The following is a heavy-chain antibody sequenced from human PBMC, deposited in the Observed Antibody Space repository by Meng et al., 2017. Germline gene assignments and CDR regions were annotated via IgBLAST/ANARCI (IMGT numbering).Heavy chain of an antibody. CDR2: INPKSGDT. CDR3: ARDEDISAAGKLFGDY. D-gene: IGHD6-13*01. Sequence: RGESGAEVKKPGASVKVSCKASGYTFTDYWLHWVRRAPGQGLEWMGRINPKSGDTHYAQRFQGRVTMTGDTSISTAYMELSGLRSDDTAMYYCARDEDISAAGKLFGDYWGQGTLVTVSS. J-gene: IGHJ4*02. V-gene: IGHV1-2*06. CDR1: GYTFTDYW.